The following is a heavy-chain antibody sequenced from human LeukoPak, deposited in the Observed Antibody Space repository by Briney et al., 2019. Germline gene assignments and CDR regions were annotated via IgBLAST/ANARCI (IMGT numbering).Heavy chain of an antibody. J-gene: IGHJ6*03. D-gene: IGHD7-27*01. CDR2: IWYDGSNK. V-gene: IGHV3-33*01. Sequence: GRSLRLSCAASGFTFSSHGMHWVRQAPGKGLEWVAVIWYDGSNKYYADSVKGRFTISRDNSKNTLCVEMNSLRAEDTAVYYCVRWGPDKAMDVWDKGTTVTVSS. CDR1: GFTFSSHG. CDR3: VRWGPDKAMDV.